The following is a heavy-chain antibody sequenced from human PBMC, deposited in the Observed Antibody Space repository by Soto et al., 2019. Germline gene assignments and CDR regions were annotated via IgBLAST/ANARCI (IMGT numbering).Heavy chain of an antibody. Sequence: QVQLVQSGAEVKKPGASVKVSCKTSGYTFTNFGLSWVRQAPGQVLEWMGWISAYNGNTNYAQNFQGRVTMTTVASASPADMERRSLRSDDAAVYYCARGGTPIDHWGEGTLVS. CDR1: GYTFTNFG. D-gene: IGHD3-16*01. J-gene: IGHJ4*02. V-gene: IGHV1-18*01. CDR3: ARGGTPIDH. CDR2: ISAYNGNT.